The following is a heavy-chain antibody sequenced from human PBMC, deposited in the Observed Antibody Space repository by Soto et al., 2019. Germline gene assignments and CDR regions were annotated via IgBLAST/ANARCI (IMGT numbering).Heavy chain of an antibody. V-gene: IGHV1-69*01. CDR3: ASRDGYNHEDCQH. CDR1: GGTFSSYA. D-gene: IGHD5-12*01. Sequence: QVPLVQSGAEVKKPGSSVKVSCKASGGTFSSYAISWVRQAPGQGLEWMGGIIPIFGTANYAQKFQGRVTITADESTSTAYMELSSLISEDTAVYYGASRDGYNHEDCQHWGQGTLVTVSS. J-gene: IGHJ1*01. CDR2: IIPIFGTA.